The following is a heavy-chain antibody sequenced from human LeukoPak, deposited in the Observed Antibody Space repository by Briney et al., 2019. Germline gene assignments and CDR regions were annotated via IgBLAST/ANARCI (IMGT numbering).Heavy chain of an antibody. CDR3: ARAPNCYYMDV. CDR1: GAPIINYY. CDR2: HHYSGGT. J-gene: IGHJ6*03. Sequence: SETLSLTCSVSGAPIINYYWSWIRQSPGKGLEWIGYHHYSGGTNYKTPLKSRVTISIDTTRNQFSLTVTSVTAADMAVYYCARAPNCYYMDVWGKGTTVTVSS. D-gene: IGHD2-8*01. V-gene: IGHV4-59*01.